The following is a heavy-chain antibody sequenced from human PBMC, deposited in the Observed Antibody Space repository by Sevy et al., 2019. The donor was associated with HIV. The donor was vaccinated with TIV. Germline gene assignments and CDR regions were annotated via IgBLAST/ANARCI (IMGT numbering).Heavy chain of an antibody. CDR3: ASQLKHSSGWYGGGFDI. D-gene: IGHD6-19*01. Sequence: GGSLRLSCAASGFTFSSYPMHWVRQAPGNGLEWVAVISYDGDNKYYIDSVRGRFTISRDNSKNMLYLQMNSLRAEDTAVYYCASQLKHSSGWYGGGFDISGQGTVVTVSS. CDR2: ISYDGDNK. CDR1: GFTFSSYP. V-gene: IGHV3-30-3*01. J-gene: IGHJ3*02.